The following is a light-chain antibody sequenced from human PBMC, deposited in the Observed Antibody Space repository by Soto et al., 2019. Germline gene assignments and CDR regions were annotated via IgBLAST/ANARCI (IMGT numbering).Light chain of an antibody. V-gene: IGKV1-33*01. CDR1: QDISNS. J-gene: IGKJ2*01. CDR2: DAS. Sequence: DIQMTQSPSSLSASVGDRVTFTCQASQDISNSLNWYQQKPGKAPKLLIYDASNLEVGVPIRFRGSGSGTEFTFTIRSLQPGDFATYYCQQYDSLPPTFGLGTRLEMK. CDR3: QQYDSLPPT.